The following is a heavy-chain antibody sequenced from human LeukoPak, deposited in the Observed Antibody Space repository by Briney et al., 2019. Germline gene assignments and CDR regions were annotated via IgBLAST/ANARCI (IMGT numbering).Heavy chain of an antibody. CDR1: RFTVSTYY. CDR2: ISSSSGYT. D-gene: IGHD3-22*01. CDR3: AGSYDSGGYYYFN. J-gene: IGHJ4*02. V-gene: IGHV3-11*03. Sequence: PGGSLRLSCAVSRFTVSTYYMSWVRQAPGKGLEWVSYISSSSGYTNYADSVKGRFTISRDNAKNSLYLQMNSLRAEDTAVYYCAGSYDSGGYYYFNWGQGTLVTVSS.